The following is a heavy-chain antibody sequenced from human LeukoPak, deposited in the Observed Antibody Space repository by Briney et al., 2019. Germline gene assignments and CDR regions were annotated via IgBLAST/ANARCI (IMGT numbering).Heavy chain of an antibody. V-gene: IGHV4-31*03. D-gene: IGHD2-15*01. CDR1: GGSISSGGYY. CDR2: IYYSGST. CDR3: ARDPGPYCSGGSCYRGQ. J-gene: IGHJ4*02. Sequence: SETLSLTCTVSGGSISSGGYYWSWIRQHPGKGLEWIGYIYYSGSTYYNPSLKSRVTISVDTSKNQFSLKLSSVTAADTAVYYCARDPGPYCSGGSCYRGQWGQGTLVTVS.